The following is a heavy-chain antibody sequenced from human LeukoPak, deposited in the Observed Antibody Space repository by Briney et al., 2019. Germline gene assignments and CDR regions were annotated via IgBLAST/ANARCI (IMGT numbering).Heavy chain of an antibody. CDR1: GSTFSSYW. Sequence: GGSLRLSCAASGSTFSSYWMNWVRQTPGKGLEWVANIKQDGGEKHYVDSVEGRFTISRDNAKNSLYLQMNSLRAEDTAVYYCARGDWLDYWGQGTLVTVPS. D-gene: IGHD3/OR15-3a*01. CDR3: ARGDWLDY. J-gene: IGHJ4*02. V-gene: IGHV3-7*01. CDR2: IKQDGGEK.